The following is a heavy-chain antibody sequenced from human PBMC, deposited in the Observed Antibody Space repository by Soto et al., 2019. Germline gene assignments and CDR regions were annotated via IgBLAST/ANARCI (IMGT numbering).Heavy chain of an antibody. CDR3: ARAPVGLDTISYFEY. V-gene: IGHV4-30-4*01. CDR2: IYNGGST. J-gene: IGHJ4*02. Sequence: SETLSLTCTVSGDSVSSVGFHWAWLRRPPGKGLEWIGYIYNGGSTYYRPSLESRMHMSLDATRIHYSLRLTSVTAADTAVYFCARAPVGLDTISYFEYWGQGKLVTVSS. D-gene: IGHD3-3*01. CDR1: GDSVSSVGFH.